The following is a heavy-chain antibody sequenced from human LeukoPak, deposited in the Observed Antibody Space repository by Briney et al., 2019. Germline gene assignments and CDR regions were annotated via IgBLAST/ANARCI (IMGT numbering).Heavy chain of an antibody. Sequence: ASVKVSCKASGYTFTSYYMHWVRQAPGQGLEWMGIINPNSGGTNYAQKFQGRVTMTRDTSISTAYMELSRLRSDDTAVYYCARWGALSSSYYYYYMDVWGKGTTVTVSS. D-gene: IGHD6-13*01. CDR1: GYTFTSYY. V-gene: IGHV1-2*02. CDR3: ARWGALSSSYYYYYMDV. CDR2: INPNSGGT. J-gene: IGHJ6*03.